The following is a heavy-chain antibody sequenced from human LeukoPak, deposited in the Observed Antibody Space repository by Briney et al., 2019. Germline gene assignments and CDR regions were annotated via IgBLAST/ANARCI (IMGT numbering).Heavy chain of an antibody. CDR3: TRSVRNGHIDY. CDR1: GYTFTSYD. CDR2: MNPNSGNT. Sequence: ASVKVSCKASGYTFTSYDINWVRQATGQGLEWRGWMNPNSGNTGYAQKFQGRGTMTRSTSISTAYMELSSLRFEDTAVYYCTRSVRNGHIDYWGQGTLVTVSS. J-gene: IGHJ4*02. V-gene: IGHV1-8*01. D-gene: IGHD2-21*01.